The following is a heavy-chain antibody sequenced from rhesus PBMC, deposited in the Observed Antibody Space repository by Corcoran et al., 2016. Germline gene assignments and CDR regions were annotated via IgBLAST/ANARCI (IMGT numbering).Heavy chain of an antibody. Sequence: QVTLKESGPALVKPTQTLPLTCTFSVFSISTSGTGVGWIRQPPGKALEWLASIYWNDSKYYSTSLKSRLTISKDTSKNQVVLTMTNMDPVDTATYYCARARGYCDYWGQGVLVTVSS. CDR3: ARARGYCDY. CDR2: IYWNDSK. CDR1: VFSISTSGTG. J-gene: IGHJ4*01. V-gene: IGHV2-95*01. D-gene: IGHD2-27*01.